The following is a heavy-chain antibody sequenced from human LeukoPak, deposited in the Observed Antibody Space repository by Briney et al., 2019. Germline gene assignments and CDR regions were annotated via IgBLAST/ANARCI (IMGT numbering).Heavy chain of an antibody. CDR2: INPNSGGT. J-gene: IGHJ4*02. Sequence: ASVKVSCKASGYTFTGYYMHWVRQAPGQGLEWMGWINPNSGGTNYAQKFQGRVTMTRDTSISTAYMELSRLRSDDTAVYYCARDDYGDFYPFDYWGQGTLVTVSS. CDR3: ARDDYGDFYPFDY. V-gene: IGHV1-2*02. CDR1: GYTFTGYY. D-gene: IGHD4-17*01.